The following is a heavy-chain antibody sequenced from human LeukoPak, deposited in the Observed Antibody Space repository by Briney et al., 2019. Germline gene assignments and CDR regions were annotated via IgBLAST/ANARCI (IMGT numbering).Heavy chain of an antibody. Sequence: SETLSLTCTVSGGSMSGYYWSWIRQSPEKGLEWIGYVYYSGGTNYNPSLRSRVTMSVDTSKNQFSLTLTSVTVADAAIYYCAREAVALPFDPWGQGILVTVSS. CDR1: GGSMSGYY. D-gene: IGHD6-19*01. V-gene: IGHV4-59*01. J-gene: IGHJ5*02. CDR3: AREAVALPFDP. CDR2: VYYSGGT.